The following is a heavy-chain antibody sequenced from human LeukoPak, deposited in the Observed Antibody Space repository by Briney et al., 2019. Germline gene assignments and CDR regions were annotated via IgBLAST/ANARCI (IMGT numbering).Heavy chain of an antibody. Sequence: ASVKVSCKASGYTFTNHYMHWVRQAPGQGPEWMGIINPSGGSTSYAQKFQGRVTMTRDTSTSTVYMEVSSLRSDDTAVYYCARVSELGIAAAGHYFDYWGQGTLVTVSS. CDR3: ARVSELGIAAAGHYFDY. CDR2: INPSGGST. CDR1: GYTFTNHY. D-gene: IGHD6-13*01. V-gene: IGHV1-46*01. J-gene: IGHJ4*02.